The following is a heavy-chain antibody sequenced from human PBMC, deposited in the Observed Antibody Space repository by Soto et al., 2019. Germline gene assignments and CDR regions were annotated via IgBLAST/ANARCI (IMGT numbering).Heavy chain of an antibody. CDR2: TYYRSKWYS. J-gene: IGHJ6*02. D-gene: IGHD3-10*01. CDR1: GDSVSSNSVA. CDR3: ARQKGTDGMDA. V-gene: IGHV6-1*01. Sequence: PSQTLSLTCAISGDSVSSNSVAWNWIRQSPSRGLEWLGRTYYRSKWYSDYAVSVKSRVTIKPDTSKNQFSLQLNSVTPEDTAVYYCARQKGTDGMDAWGQGTTVTVSS.